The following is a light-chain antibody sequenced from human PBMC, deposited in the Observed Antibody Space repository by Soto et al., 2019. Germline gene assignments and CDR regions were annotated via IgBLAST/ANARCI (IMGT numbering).Light chain of an antibody. CDR2: EGS. J-gene: IGLJ1*01. CDR3: CSCAGSPYV. CDR1: SSDVGSYNL. V-gene: IGLV2-23*01. Sequence: QSVLTQPASVSGSPGQSITISCTGTSSDVGSYNLVSWYQQHPGRAPKLMIYEGSKRPSGVSNRFSGSKSGNTASLTISGLQAEDEADYYCCSCAGSPYVFGTGTKVTVL.